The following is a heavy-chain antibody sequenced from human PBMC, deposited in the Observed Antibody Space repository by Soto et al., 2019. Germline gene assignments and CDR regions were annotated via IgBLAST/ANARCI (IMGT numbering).Heavy chain of an antibody. V-gene: IGHV1-46*01. CDR3: AKDQCFWDTIFGVVTPRYYYYGMDV. J-gene: IGHJ6*02. CDR1: GYTFTSYY. CDR2: INPSGGST. Sequence: ASVKVSCKASGYTFTSYYMHWVRQAPGQGLEWMGIINPSGGSTSYAQKFQGRVTMTRDTSTSTVYMELSSLRSEDTAVYYCAKDQCFWDTIFGVVTPRYYYYGMDVWGQGTTVTVSS. D-gene: IGHD3-3*01.